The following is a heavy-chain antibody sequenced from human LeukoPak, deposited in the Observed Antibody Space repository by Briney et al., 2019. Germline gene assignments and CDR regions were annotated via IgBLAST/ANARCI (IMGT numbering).Heavy chain of an antibody. V-gene: IGHV1-18*01. CDR2: ISAYNGNT. J-gene: IGHJ3*02. CDR3: ARFGGLERGLGALDI. Sequence: ASVKVSCKASGYTFTSYGISWVRQAPGQVLVWMGWISAYNGNTNYAQKLQGRVTMTTDTSTSTAYMELRSLRSDDTAVYYCARFGGLERGLGALDIWGQGTMVTVSS. D-gene: IGHD1-1*01. CDR1: GYTFTSYG.